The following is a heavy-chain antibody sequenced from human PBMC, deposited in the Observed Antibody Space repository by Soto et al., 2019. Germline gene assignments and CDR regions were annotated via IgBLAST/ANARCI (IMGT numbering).Heavy chain of an antibody. J-gene: IGHJ4*02. CDR1: GFTFSSYA. Sequence: GGSLRLSCAASGFTFSSYAMHWVRQAPGKGLEWVAVISYDGSNKYYADSVKGRFTISRDNSKNTLYLQMNSLRAEDTAVYYCAREAPAYYDYVWGSYRPFDYWGRGTLVTSPQ. D-gene: IGHD3-16*02. CDR2: ISYDGSNK. V-gene: IGHV3-30-3*01. CDR3: AREAPAYYDYVWGSYRPFDY.